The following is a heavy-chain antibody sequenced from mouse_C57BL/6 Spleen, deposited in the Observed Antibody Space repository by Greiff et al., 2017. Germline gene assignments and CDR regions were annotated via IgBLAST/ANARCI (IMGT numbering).Heavy chain of an antibody. CDR3: ARMRGAYWYFDV. Sequence: VQGVESGAELMKPGASVKLSCKATGYTFTGYWIEWVKQRPGHGLEWIGEILPGSGSINYNEKFKGKATFTAENSSNTAYMPHSSLTTEDSAIDYCARMRGAYWYFDVWGTGTTVTVSS. V-gene: IGHV1-9*01. CDR2: ILPGSGSI. J-gene: IGHJ1*03. CDR1: GYTFTGYW.